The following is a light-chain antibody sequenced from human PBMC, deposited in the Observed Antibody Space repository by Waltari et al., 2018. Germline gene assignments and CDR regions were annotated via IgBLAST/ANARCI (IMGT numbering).Light chain of an antibody. J-gene: IGLJ1*01. CDR2: GFS. CDR3: LSYSGRGDYV. V-gene: IGLV2-23*02. CDR1: TTNVGGYNL. Sequence: QSALTQPASASGSPGQAITISCAGPTTNVGGYNLVSWYRLYPGKAPGLMSFGFSERPSGISNRLSGSKSGNTATLTIAGLQAEDEADYYCLSYSGRGDYVFGAGTRV.